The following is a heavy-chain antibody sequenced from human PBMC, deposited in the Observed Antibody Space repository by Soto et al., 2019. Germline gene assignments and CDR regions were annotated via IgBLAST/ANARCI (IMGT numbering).Heavy chain of an antibody. CDR3: AGAVAEMYYYYFMDV. CDR2: ISGSGGST. V-gene: IGHV3-23*01. Sequence: GSLRLSCAASGFTFSSYAMSWVRQAPGKGLEWVSAISGSGGSTYYADSVKGRFTISRDNSKNTLYLQMNSLRAEDTAVYYCAGAVAEMYYYYFMDVWAKGTTVTVSS. J-gene: IGHJ6*03. D-gene: IGHD6-19*01. CDR1: GFTFSSYA.